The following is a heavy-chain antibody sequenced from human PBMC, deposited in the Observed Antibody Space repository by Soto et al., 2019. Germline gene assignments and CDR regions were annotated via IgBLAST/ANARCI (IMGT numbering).Heavy chain of an antibody. Sequence: PSETLSLTCAVYGGSFSGYYWSWIRQPPGKWLEWIGEINHSGSTNYNPSLKGRVTISVDTSKNQFSLELSSLRSEDTAVYYCARVPVRIFGVVIKDGMDVWGQGTTVTVSS. J-gene: IGHJ6*02. CDR3: ARVPVRIFGVVIKDGMDV. D-gene: IGHD3-3*02. V-gene: IGHV4-34*01. CDR1: GGSFSGYY. CDR2: INHSGST.